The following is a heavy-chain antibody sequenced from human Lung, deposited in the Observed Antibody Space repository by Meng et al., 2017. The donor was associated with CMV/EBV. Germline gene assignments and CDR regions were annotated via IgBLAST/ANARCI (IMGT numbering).Heavy chain of an antibody. CDR2: ISYDGSNK. D-gene: IGHD3-3*01. V-gene: IGHV3-30*04. CDR1: GFTFSSYA. CDR3: TRGGGTISIFGVARIVGGMDV. Sequence: SXKISXAASGFTFSSYAMHWVRQARGKGLEWVAVISYDGSNKYYADSVKGRFTISRDNSKNTLYLQMNSLRVEDTAVYYCTRGGGTISIFGVARIVGGMDVWGQGXTVTVSS. J-gene: IGHJ6*02.